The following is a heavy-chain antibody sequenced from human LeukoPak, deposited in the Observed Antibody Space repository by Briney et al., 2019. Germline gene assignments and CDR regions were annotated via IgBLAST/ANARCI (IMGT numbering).Heavy chain of an antibody. CDR2: INPNSGDT. V-gene: IGHV1-2*06. CDR3: ARELGSSWSS. Sequence: ASVKVSCKASGYTFSGHYMHWVRQAPGQGLEWMGRINPNSGDTNYAQKFQGRVTMTRDMSINTAYMELSRLRSDDTAVYYCARELGSSWSSWGQGTLVTVSS. J-gene: IGHJ5*02. D-gene: IGHD6-13*01. CDR1: GYTFSGHY.